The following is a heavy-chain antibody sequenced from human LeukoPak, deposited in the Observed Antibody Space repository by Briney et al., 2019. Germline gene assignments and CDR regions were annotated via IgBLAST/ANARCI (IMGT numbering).Heavy chain of an antibody. CDR2: ITPILGIA. V-gene: IGHV1-69*02. Sequence: ASAKVSCKASGGTFSSYTISWVRQAPGQGLEWMGRITPILGIANYAQKFQGRVTITADKSTSTAYMELSSLRSEDTAVYYCASDNGGDWFDPWGQGTLVTVSS. D-gene: IGHD4-23*01. CDR1: GGTFSSYT. CDR3: ASDNGGDWFDP. J-gene: IGHJ5*02.